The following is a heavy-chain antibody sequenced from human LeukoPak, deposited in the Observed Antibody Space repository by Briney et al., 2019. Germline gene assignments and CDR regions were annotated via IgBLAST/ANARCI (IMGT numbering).Heavy chain of an antibody. V-gene: IGHV3-23*01. CDR1: GFTFSSYA. J-gene: IGHJ4*02. CDR2: IGGSGDST. Sequence: GGSLRLSCAASGFTFSSYAMSWVRQAPGKGLEWVSTIGGSGDSTYYADSVKGRFTISRDNSKNTLYLQMNSLRAEDTAVYYCAKGASGSRYYFDYWGQGTLVTVSS. CDR3: AKGASGSRYYFDY. D-gene: IGHD1-26*01.